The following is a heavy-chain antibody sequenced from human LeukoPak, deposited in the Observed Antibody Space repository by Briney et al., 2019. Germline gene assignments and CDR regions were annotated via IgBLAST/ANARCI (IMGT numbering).Heavy chain of an antibody. Sequence: ASVKVSCKASGGTFSSYAISWVRQAPGQGLEWMGRIIPILGIANYAQKFRGRVTITADKSTSTAYMELSSLRSEDTAVYYCARGTRYCSGGSCHYYYYGVDVWGQGTTVTVSS. CDR1: GGTFSSYA. V-gene: IGHV1-69*04. CDR3: ARGTRYCSGGSCHYYYYGVDV. D-gene: IGHD2-15*01. CDR2: IIPILGIA. J-gene: IGHJ6*02.